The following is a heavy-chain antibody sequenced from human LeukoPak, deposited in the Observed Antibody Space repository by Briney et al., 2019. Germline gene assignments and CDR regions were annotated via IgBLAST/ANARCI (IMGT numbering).Heavy chain of an antibody. CDR1: GYTFTGHY. V-gene: IGHV1-2*02. Sequence: ASVKVSCKSCGYTFTGHYLQLVGQAPGQGLEWMGWISPNSGGTNYAQKFQGRVTMTRDTSIRTDYMELSRLRSDDTGVDYGASSYCTNAGCAYYYYCLDVWGKGTPVTVSS. D-gene: IGHD2-8*01. J-gene: IGHJ6*03. CDR3: ASSYCTNAGCAYYYYCLDV. CDR2: ISPNSGGT.